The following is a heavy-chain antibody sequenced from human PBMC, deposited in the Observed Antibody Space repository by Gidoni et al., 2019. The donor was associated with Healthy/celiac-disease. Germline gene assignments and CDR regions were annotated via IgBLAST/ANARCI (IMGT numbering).Heavy chain of an antibody. CDR1: GFTFSSYS. CDR3: AAHPRQQLVRGWFDP. J-gene: IGHJ5*02. Sequence: EVQLVESGGGLVKPGGSLRLSCAASGFTFSSYSMNWFRQAPGKGLEWFSSISSSSSYIYYADSVKGRFTISRDNAKNSLYLQMNSLRAEDTAVYYCAAHPRQQLVRGWFDPWGQGTLVTVSS. D-gene: IGHD6-13*01. CDR2: ISSSSSYI. V-gene: IGHV3-21*01.